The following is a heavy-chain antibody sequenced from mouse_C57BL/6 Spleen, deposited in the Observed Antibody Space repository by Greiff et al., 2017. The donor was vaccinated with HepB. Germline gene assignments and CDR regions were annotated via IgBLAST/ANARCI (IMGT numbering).Heavy chain of an antibody. D-gene: IGHD2-5*01. CDR3: AREGTYYSNYFFDY. V-gene: IGHV1-80*01. Sequence: QVQLQQSGAELVKPGASVKISCKASGYAFSSYWMNWVKQRPGKGLEWIGQIYPGDGDTNYNGKFKGKATLTADKSSSTAYMQLSSLTSEDSAVYFCAREGTYYSNYFFDYWGQGTTLTVSS. J-gene: IGHJ2*01. CDR2: IYPGDGDT. CDR1: GYAFSSYW.